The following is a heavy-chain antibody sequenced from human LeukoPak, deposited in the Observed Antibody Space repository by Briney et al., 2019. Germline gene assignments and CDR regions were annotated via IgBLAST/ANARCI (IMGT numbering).Heavy chain of an antibody. V-gene: IGHV4-4*07. J-gene: IGHJ4*02. D-gene: IGHD1-26*01. CDR3: ARVGATGSGYYFDY. CDR1: GGSISSYY. Sequence: PSETLSLTCTVSGGSISSYYWSWIRQPAGKGLEWIGRIYTGGSTNYNPSLKSRVTISVDKSKNQFSLKLSSVTAADTAVYYCARVGATGSGYYFDYWGQGTLVTVSS. CDR2: IYTGGST.